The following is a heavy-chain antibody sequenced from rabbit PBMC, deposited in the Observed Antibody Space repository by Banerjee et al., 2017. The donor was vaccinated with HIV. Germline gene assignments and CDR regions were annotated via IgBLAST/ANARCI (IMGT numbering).Heavy chain of an antibody. Sequence: QSLEESGGDLVKPGASLTLTCTASGFSFGSSYYMCWVRQAPGKGLEWIACIYGGSIDITYYASWAKGRFTISKTSSTTVTLQMTSLTAADTATYFCARSYASNSGWSTYYLDLWGPGTLVTVS. D-gene: IGHD1-1*01. J-gene: IGHJ4*01. CDR2: IYGGSIDIT. V-gene: IGHV1S40*01. CDR3: ARSYASNSGWSTYYLDL. CDR1: GFSFGSSYY.